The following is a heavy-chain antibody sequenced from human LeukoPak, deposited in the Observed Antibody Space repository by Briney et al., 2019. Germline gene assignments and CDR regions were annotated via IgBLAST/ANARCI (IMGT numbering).Heavy chain of an antibody. J-gene: IGHJ4*02. V-gene: IGHV4-34*01. CDR1: GGSFSGYY. CDR3: ARASNESPYYFDY. CDR2: INHSGST. D-gene: IGHD1-1*01. Sequence: PSETLSLTCAVYGGSFSGYYWSWIRQPPGKGLEWIGEINHSGSTNYNPSLKSRVTMSVDTSKNQFSLKLSSVTAADTAVYYCARASNESPYYFDYWGQGTLVTVSS.